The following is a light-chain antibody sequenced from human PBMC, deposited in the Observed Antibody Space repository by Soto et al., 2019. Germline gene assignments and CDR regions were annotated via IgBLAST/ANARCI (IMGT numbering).Light chain of an antibody. J-gene: IGLJ1*01. Sequence: QSVLTQPRSASGTPGQRVTISCSGSSSNIGSNYVYWYQQLPGTAPKLLIYRNNQRPSGVPDRFSGSKSGTSASLAISGLRSEDEADYYCAAWDDSLSVLYVFGTGTKLTVL. V-gene: IGLV1-47*01. CDR1: SSNIGSNY. CDR3: AAWDDSLSVLYV. CDR2: RNN.